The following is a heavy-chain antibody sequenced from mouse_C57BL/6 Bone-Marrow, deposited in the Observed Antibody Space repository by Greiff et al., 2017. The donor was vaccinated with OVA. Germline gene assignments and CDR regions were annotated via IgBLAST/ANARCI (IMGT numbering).Heavy chain of an antibody. CDR2: IHPNSGST. J-gene: IGHJ2*01. V-gene: IGHV1-64*01. CDR1: GYTFTSYW. D-gene: IGHD1-1*02. Sequence: QVQLQQPGAELVKPGASVKLSCKASGYTFTSYWMHWVKQRPGQGLEWIGMIHPNSGSTNYNEKFKSKATLTVDKSSSTAYMQLSRLTSDDSAVYYCARGGGNHYFDYWGQGTTLTVSS. CDR3: ARGGGNHYFDY.